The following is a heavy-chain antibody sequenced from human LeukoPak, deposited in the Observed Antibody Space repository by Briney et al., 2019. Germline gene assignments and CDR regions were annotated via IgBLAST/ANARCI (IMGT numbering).Heavy chain of an antibody. CDR3: ATGQSRAVARSPIYYGMDV. J-gene: IGHJ6*02. Sequence: SETLSLTCAVYGGSFSGYYWSWIRQPPGKGLEWIGEINHSGSTNYNPSLKSRVTISVDTSKNQFSLKLSSVTAADTAVYYCATGQSRAVARSPIYYGMDVWGQGTTVTVSS. D-gene: IGHD6-19*01. CDR2: INHSGST. V-gene: IGHV4-34*01. CDR1: GGSFSGYY.